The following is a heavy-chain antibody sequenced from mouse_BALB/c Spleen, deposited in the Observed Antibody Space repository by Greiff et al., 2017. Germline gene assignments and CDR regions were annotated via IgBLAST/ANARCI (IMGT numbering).Heavy chain of an antibody. CDR3: ARYKRYDYFDY. CDR2: IDPENGDT. CDR1: GFNIKDYY. D-gene: IGHD2-14*01. J-gene: IGHJ2*01. Sequence: VQLQQSGAELVRSGASVKLSCTASGFNIKDYYMHWVKQRPEQGLEWMGWIDPENGDTEYAPKFQGKATMTADTSSNTAYLQLSSLTSEDTAVYYCARYKRYDYFDYWGQGTTLTVSS. V-gene: IGHV14-4*02.